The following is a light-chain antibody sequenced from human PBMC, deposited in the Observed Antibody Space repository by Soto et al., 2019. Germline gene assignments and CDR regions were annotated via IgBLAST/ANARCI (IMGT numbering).Light chain of an antibody. J-gene: IGLJ1*01. CDR3: ASYAGSSNFV. CDR2: EVS. V-gene: IGLV2-11*01. CDR1: SSDVGGYNY. Sequence: QSALTQPRSVSGSPGQSVTISCTGTSSDVGGYNYVSWYQQYSGKAPKVMIYEVSGRPSGVPDRFSGSKSGITASLTVSGLQAEDEADYYCASYAGSSNFVFGTGTKLTVL.